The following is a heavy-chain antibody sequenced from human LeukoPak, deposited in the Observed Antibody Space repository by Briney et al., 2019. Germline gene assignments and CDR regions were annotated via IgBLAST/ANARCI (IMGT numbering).Heavy chain of an antibody. J-gene: IGHJ4*02. V-gene: IGHV3-74*01. CDR1: GFTFSSHW. Sequence: GGSLRLSCAASGFTFSSHWMHWVRHAPGKGLVWVSRIRSDGSGTNYADSVKGRFTISRDNAKNTLYLQMNSLRAEDTAVYYCARDWVYGSGSLDYWGQGTLVTVSS. CDR3: ARDWVYGSGSLDY. CDR2: IRSDGSGT. D-gene: IGHD3-10*01.